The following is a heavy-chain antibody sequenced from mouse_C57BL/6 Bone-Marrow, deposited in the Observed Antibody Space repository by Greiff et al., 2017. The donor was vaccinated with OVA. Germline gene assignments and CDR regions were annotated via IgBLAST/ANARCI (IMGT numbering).Heavy chain of an antibody. CDR1: GYTFTEYT. Sequence: VQLQESGAELVKPGASVKLSCKASGYTFTEYTIHWVKQRSGQGLEWIGWFYPGSGSIKYNEKFKDKATLTADKSSSTVYMELSRLTSEDSAVYFCARHEDEVLLRPEGFAYWGQGTLVTVSA. CDR2: FYPGSGSI. CDR3: ARHEDEVLLRPEGFAY. D-gene: IGHD1-1*01. V-gene: IGHV1-62-2*01. J-gene: IGHJ3*01.